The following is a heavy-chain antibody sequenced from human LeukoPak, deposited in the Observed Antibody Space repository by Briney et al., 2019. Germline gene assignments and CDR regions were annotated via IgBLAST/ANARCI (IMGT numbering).Heavy chain of an antibody. J-gene: IGHJ5*02. CDR3: ARVVPAAIRNWVDP. V-gene: IGHV1-18*01. Sequence: ASVKVSCKASGYTFTSYGISWVRQAPGQGLEWMGWISAYNGNTNYAQKLQGRVTMTTDTSTSTAYMELRSLRSDDTAVYYCARVVPAAIRNWVDPWGQGTLVTVSS. CDR1: GYTFTSYG. D-gene: IGHD2-2*01. CDR2: ISAYNGNT.